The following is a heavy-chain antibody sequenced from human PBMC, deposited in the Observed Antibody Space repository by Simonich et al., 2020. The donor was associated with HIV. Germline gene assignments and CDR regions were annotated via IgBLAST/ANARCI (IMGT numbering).Heavy chain of an antibody. D-gene: IGHD2-21*02. J-gene: IGHJ4*02. V-gene: IGHV3-7*04. Sequence: EVQLVESGGGLVQPGGSLRLSCAASGFTFSSNWMSWVRQARGKGLEWGANINEEGSEEYYVDSVKGRFTISRDNAKNSLYLQMNSLRAEDTAVYYCARYGGNSGDYFDYWGQGILVTVSS. CDR1: GFTFSSNW. CDR2: INEEGSEE. CDR3: ARYGGNSGDYFDY.